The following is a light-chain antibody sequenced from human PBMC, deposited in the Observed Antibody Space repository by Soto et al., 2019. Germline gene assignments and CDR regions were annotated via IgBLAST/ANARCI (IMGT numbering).Light chain of an antibody. CDR3: SAYGGDHNYV. V-gene: IGLV2-8*01. J-gene: IGLJ1*01. CDR2: EVN. CDR1: SSDVGGSNY. Sequence: QSALTQPPSASGSPGQSVTISCTGASSDVGGSNYVSWHQQYPGKAPKLIIYEVNKRPSGVPDRFSGSKSGNTASLTVSGLQADDEADYYCSAYGGDHNYVFGTGTKLTVL.